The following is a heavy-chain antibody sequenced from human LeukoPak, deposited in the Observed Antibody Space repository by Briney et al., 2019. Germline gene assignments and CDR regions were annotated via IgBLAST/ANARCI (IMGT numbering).Heavy chain of an antibody. J-gene: IGHJ4*02. CDR1: GFNFGSYS. V-gene: IGHV3-21*01. Sequence: PGGSLRLSCAASGFNFGSYSMNWVRQAPGKGLEWVSSISSSSSFRYYADSVKGRLTISRDNAKNSLYLQMNSQRAEDTAVYYCARESSGYFYWGQGTLVTVSS. CDR3: ARESSGYFY. D-gene: IGHD3-22*01. CDR2: ISSSSSFR.